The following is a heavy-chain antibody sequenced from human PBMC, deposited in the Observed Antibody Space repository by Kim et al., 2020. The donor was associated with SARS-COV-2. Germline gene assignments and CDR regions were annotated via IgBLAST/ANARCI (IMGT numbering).Heavy chain of an antibody. V-gene: IGHV3-11*01. Sequence: YAGAVKGRFTVSRDDAKNSLYLRMTSRGAEDTAVCYCARASYTSTPDFDYWGQGTLVTVSA. CDR3: ARASYTSTPDFDY. J-gene: IGHJ4*02. D-gene: IGHD3-16*01.